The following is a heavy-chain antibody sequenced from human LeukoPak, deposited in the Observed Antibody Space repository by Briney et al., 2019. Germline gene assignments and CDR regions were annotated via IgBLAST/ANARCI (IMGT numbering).Heavy chain of an antibody. J-gene: IGHJ4*02. D-gene: IGHD3-22*01. CDR3: ARGLPKTAWLFRSYYFDY. CDR1: GGAITSHY. V-gene: IGHV4-59*11. Sequence: SETLSLTCTVSGGAITSHYWTWIRQSPVKGLEWIGDISNSGSTNYNPSLKSRVTISVDTSKNQFSLKLSSVTAADTAVYYCARGLPKTAWLFRSYYFDYWGQGTLVTVSS. CDR2: ISNSGST.